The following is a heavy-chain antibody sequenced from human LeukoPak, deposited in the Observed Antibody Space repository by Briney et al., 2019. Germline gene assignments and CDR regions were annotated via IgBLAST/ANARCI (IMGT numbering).Heavy chain of an antibody. CDR2: ISHTGTT. V-gene: IGHV4-39*01. CDR1: GGSISNNAYH. J-gene: IGHJ4*02. CDR3: ARGITVFGVTIRYYFDY. D-gene: IGHD3-3*01. Sequence: PSETLSLTCNVSGGSISNNAYHSGWIRHSPGKCLEWLGSISHTGTTSYYPSLRGRVTLSVDRSKNQFSLSLTSVTAADTAIYYCARGITVFGVTIRYYFDYWGQGALVTVSS.